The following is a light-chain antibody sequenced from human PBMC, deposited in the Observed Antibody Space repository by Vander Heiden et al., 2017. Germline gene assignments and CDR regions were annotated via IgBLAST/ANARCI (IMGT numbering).Light chain of an antibody. Sequence: DIVMTQSPDSLAVSLGARATINCKSSQSVLYSSNNKNYLAWYQQKPGQPPKLLIYWASTRESGVPDRFSGSGSGTDFTLTISSLQAEDVAVYYCQQYYITPPTFGQGTKVEIK. CDR3: QQYYITPPT. V-gene: IGKV4-1*01. J-gene: IGKJ1*01. CDR1: QSVLYSSNNKNY. CDR2: WAS.